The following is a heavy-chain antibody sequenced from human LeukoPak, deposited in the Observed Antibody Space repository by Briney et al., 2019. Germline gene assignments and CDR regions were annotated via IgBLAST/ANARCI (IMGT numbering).Heavy chain of an antibody. J-gene: IGHJ3*02. V-gene: IGHV4-59*06. CDR1: GGSFSSYY. CDR3: ARLPYYYDSSGYDGPAFVI. Sequence: PSETLSLTCAVYGGSFSSYYWSWIRQHPGKGLEWIGYIYYSGSTYYNPSLKSRVTISVDTSKNQFSLKLSSVTAADTAVYYCARLPYYYDSSGYDGPAFVIWGQGTMVTVSS. D-gene: IGHD3-22*01. CDR2: IYYSGST.